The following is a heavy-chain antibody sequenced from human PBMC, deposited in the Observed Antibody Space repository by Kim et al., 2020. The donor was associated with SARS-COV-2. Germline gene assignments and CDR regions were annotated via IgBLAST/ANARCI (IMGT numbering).Heavy chain of an antibody. J-gene: IGHJ4*02. Sequence: SRPTYYADSGKGQFTISRDNSKNTFYLERNSVRAEDTAVDYCARNAGCDYWGQGTLVTVSS. D-gene: IGHD2-8*01. CDR3: ARNAGCDY. CDR2: SRPT. V-gene: IGHV3-11*01.